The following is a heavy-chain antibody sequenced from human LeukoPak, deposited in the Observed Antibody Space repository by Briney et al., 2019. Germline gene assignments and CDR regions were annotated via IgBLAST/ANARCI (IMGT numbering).Heavy chain of an antibody. CDR1: GGPFSSYY. D-gene: IGHD4-17*01. Sequence: SETLSLTCAVYGGPFSSYYWSWVRQAPGKGLEWIGEITHSGNIHYNPSLKSRVTISIDTSKNQFSLRLTSVAAADTAVYYCAPIYGDYSDFDSWGQGTLVTVSS. CDR3: APIYGDYSDFDS. V-gene: IGHV4-34*01. CDR2: ITHSGNI. J-gene: IGHJ4*02.